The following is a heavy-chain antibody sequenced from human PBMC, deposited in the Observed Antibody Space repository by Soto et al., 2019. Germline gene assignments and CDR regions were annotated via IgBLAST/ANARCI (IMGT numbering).Heavy chain of an antibody. CDR3: AMVRGVIIFDY. CDR1: GGTFSSYA. CDR2: IIPIFGTA. J-gene: IGHJ4*02. D-gene: IGHD3-10*01. Sequence: GASVKVSCKASGGTFSSYAISWVRQAPGQGLEWMGGIIPIFGTANYAQKFQGRVTITADESTSTAYMGLSSLRSEDTAVYYCAMVRGVIIFDYWGQGTLVTSPQ. V-gene: IGHV1-69*13.